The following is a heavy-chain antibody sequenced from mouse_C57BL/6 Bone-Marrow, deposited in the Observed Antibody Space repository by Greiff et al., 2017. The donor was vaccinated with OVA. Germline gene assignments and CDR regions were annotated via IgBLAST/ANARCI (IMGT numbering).Heavy chain of an antibody. V-gene: IGHV6-6*01. D-gene: IGHD1-2*01. CDR1: GFTFSDAW. J-gene: IGHJ2*01. CDR3: TRYVLRPYFDY. Sequence: EVQLVESGGGLVQPGGSMKLSCAASGFTFSDAWMDWVRQSPEKGLEWVAEIRNKANNHATYYAESVKGRFTISRDDSKSSVYLQMNSLRAEDTGIYYCTRYVLRPYFDYWGQGTTLTVSS. CDR2: IRNKANNHAT.